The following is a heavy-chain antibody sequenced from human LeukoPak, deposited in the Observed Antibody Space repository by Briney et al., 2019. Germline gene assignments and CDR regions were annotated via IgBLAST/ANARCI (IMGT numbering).Heavy chain of an antibody. CDR2: IKQTGSEK. D-gene: IGHD6-19*01. J-gene: IGHJ4*02. V-gene: IGHV3-7*01. Sequence: GGSLRLSCAASGFTFSSYWMSWVRQAPGKGLEWVANIKQTGSEKYFVDSVKGQFTISRDNAKNSLYLQMNSLRAEDTAVYYCARVGKNGWDSDHWGQGTLVTVSS. CDR1: GFTFSSYW. CDR3: ARVGKNGWDSDH.